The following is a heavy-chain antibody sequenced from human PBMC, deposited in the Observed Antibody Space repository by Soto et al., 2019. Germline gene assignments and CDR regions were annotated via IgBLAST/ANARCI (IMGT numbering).Heavy chain of an antibody. D-gene: IGHD6-6*01. CDR2: ISGYNGNT. CDR1: GYTFSNYG. V-gene: IGHV1-18*01. CDR3: ARKSSSSSWFDP. Sequence: QVQLVQSGTEVKKPGASVKVSCKASGYTFSNYGVSWVRQAPGQGLEWMGWISGYNGNTIYAQNFQGRVTMTADPSTRTAYMDLRSLRSDDTAVYFCARKSSSSSWFDPWGQGTLVTVSS. J-gene: IGHJ5*02.